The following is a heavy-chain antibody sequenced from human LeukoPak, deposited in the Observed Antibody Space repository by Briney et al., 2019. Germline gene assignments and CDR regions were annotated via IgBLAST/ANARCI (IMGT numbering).Heavy chain of an antibody. V-gene: IGHV3-9*01. J-gene: IGHJ6*02. CDR2: ISWNSGSI. D-gene: IGHD1-1*01. Sequence: GRSLRLSCAASGFTFDDYAMHWVRQAPGKGLEWVSGISWNSGSIGYADSVKGRFTISRDNAKNSQYLQMNSLRAEDTALYYCAKGYDPDYYYYGMDVWGQGTTVTVSS. CDR3: AKGYDPDYYYYGMDV. CDR1: GFTFDDYA.